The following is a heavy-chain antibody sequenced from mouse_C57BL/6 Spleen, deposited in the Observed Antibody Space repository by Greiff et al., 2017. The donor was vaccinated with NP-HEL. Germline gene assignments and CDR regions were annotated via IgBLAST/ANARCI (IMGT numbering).Heavy chain of an antibody. Sequence: VQLQQSGAELVRPGASVKLSCTASGFNIKDDYMHWVKQRPEQGLEWIGWIDPENGDTEYASKFQGKATITADTSSNTAYLQLSSLTSEDTAVYYCTTARGWFAYWGQGTLVTVSA. V-gene: IGHV14-4*01. J-gene: IGHJ3*01. CDR1: GFNIKDDY. CDR2: IDPENGDT. D-gene: IGHD3-3*01. CDR3: TTARGWFAY.